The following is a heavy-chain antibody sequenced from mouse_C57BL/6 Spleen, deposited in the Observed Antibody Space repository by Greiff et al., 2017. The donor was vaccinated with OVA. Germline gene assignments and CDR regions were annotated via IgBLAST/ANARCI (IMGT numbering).Heavy chain of an antibody. Sequence: EVKLVESGPGLVKPSQSLSLTCSVTGYSITSGYYWNWIRQFPGNKLEWMGYISYDGSNNYNPSLKNRISITRDTSKNQFFLKLNSVTTEDTATYYCAREGGYGDFDVWGTGTTVTVSS. CDR3: AREGGYGDFDV. CDR1: GYSITSGYY. V-gene: IGHV3-6*01. J-gene: IGHJ1*03. CDR2: ISYDGSN.